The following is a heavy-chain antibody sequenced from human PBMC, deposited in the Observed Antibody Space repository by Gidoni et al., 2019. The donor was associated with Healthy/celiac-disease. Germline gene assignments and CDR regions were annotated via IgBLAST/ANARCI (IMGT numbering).Heavy chain of an antibody. CDR2: ISSSSSYI. Sequence: EVQLVESGGGLVKPGGSLRLSCAASGFTFSSYSMNWVRQAPGKGLEWVSSISSSSSYIYYADSVKGRFTISRDNAKNSLYLQMNSLRAEDTAVYYCARERYYDSSGYYHRAFDIWGQGTMVTVSS. CDR1: GFTFSSYS. J-gene: IGHJ3*02. D-gene: IGHD3-22*01. CDR3: ARERYYDSSGYYHRAFDI. V-gene: IGHV3-21*01.